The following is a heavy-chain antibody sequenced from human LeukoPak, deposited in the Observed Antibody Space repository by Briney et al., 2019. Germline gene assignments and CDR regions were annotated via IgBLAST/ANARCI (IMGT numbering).Heavy chain of an antibody. CDR3: EKAPPLYCSSTSCYDY. D-gene: IGHD2-2*01. Sequence: PGGSLRLSCAASGFTFSSYAMSWVRQAPGKGLEWVSAISGSGGSKYYADSVKGRFTISRDNSKNTLYLQMNSLRAEDTAVYYCEKAPPLYCSSTSCYDYWGQGTLVTVSS. V-gene: IGHV3-23*01. CDR2: ISGSGGSK. J-gene: IGHJ4*02. CDR1: GFTFSSYA.